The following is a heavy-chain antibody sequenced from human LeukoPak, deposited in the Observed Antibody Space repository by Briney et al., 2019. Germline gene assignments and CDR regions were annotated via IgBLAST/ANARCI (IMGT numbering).Heavy chain of an antibody. CDR3: ASKVCSSTSCYLDY. CDR2: IYHSGST. CDR1: GGSISSGGYS. V-gene: IGHV4-30-2*01. Sequence: SETLSLTCAVSGGSISSGGYSWSWIRQPPGKGLEWIGYIYHSGSTYYNPSLKSRVTISVDRSKNQFSLKLSSVTAADTAVYYCASKVCSSTSCYLDYWGQGTLVTVSS. J-gene: IGHJ4*02. D-gene: IGHD2-2*01.